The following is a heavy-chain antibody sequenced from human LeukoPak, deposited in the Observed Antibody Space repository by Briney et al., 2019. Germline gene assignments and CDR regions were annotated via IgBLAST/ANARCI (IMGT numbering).Heavy chain of an antibody. V-gene: IGHV3-48*01. D-gene: IGHD3-16*01. CDR2: ISSGSSTI. CDR1: EFTFNSYS. J-gene: IGHJ5*02. CDR3: AKGGELWQNWFDP. Sequence: GGSLRLSCAASEFTFNSYSMNWVRQAPGKGLEWISYISSGSSTIYYADSVKGRFTISRDNAKNTLYLQMNSLRAEDTAVYYCAKGGELWQNWFDPWGQGTLVTVSS.